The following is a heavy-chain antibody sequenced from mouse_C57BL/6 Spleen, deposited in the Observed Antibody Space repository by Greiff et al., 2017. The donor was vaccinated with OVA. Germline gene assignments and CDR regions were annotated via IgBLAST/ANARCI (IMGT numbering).Heavy chain of an antibody. V-gene: IGHV2-9-1*01. Sequence: VQVVESGPGLVAPSQSLSITCTVSGFSLTSYAISWVRQPPGKGLEWFGVIWTGGGTNYNSALKSRLSISKDNSKSQVFLKMNSLQTDDTARYYCARLGDTHYYAMDYWGQGTSVTVSS. J-gene: IGHJ4*01. CDR3: ARLGDTHYYAMDY. D-gene: IGHD3-3*01. CDR2: IWTGGGT. CDR1: GFSLTSYA.